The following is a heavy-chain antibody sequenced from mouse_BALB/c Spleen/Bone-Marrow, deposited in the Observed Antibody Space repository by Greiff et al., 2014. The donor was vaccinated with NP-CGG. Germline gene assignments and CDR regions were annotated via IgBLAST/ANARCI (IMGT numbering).Heavy chain of an antibody. V-gene: IGHV14-4*02. CDR1: GFNIKDYY. CDR2: IDPENGDT. Sequence: VQLKESGAELVRSGASVKLSCTASGFNIKDYYMHWVKQRPEQGLEWIGWIDPENGDTEYAPKFQGKATMTADTSSNTVYLQLSSLTSEDTAVYYCSYGNFAMDYWGQGTSVTVSS. CDR3: SYGNFAMDY. J-gene: IGHJ4*01. D-gene: IGHD2-1*01.